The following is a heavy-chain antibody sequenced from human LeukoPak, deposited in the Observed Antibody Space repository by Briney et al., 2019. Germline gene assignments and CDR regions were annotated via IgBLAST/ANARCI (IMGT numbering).Heavy chain of an antibody. CDR1: GGSISSDY. V-gene: IGHV4-59*01. Sequence: SETLSLTCTVSGGSISSDYWSWIRQPPGKGLEWIGYIYYSGSTNYNPSLKSRVTISVDTSKNQFSLKLSSVTAADTAVYYCARETSRTFDYWGQGTLVTVSS. CDR2: IYYSGST. CDR3: ARETSRTFDY. D-gene: IGHD6-13*01. J-gene: IGHJ4*02.